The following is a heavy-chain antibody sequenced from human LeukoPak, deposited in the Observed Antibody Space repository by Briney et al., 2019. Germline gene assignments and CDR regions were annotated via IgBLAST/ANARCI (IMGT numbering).Heavy chain of an antibody. CDR2: IYYSGST. Sequence: SETLSLTCTVSGGSISSYYWSWIRQPPGKGLEWIGYIYYSGSTNYNPSLKSRVTISVDTSKDQFSLKLSSVTAADTAVYYCARAGTGGDYFDYWGQGTLVNVSS. D-gene: IGHD6-13*01. J-gene: IGHJ4*02. V-gene: IGHV4-59*01. CDR3: ARAGTGGDYFDY. CDR1: GGSISSYY.